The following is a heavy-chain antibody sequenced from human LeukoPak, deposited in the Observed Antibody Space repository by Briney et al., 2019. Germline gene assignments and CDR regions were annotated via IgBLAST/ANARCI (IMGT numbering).Heavy chain of an antibody. Sequence: PSETLSLTCTVSGGSISSSSYYWGWIRQPPGKGLEWIGSIYYSGSTYYNPSLKSRVTISVDTSKNQFSLKLSSVTAADTAVYYCARMGDKIVVVPAARVPGFDPWGQGTLVTVSS. CDR1: GGSISSSSYY. CDR3: ARMGDKIVVVPAARVPGFDP. CDR2: IYYSGST. J-gene: IGHJ5*02. D-gene: IGHD2-2*01. V-gene: IGHV4-39*07.